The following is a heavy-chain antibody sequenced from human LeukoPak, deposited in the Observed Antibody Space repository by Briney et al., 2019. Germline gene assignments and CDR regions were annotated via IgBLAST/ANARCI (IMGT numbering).Heavy chain of an antibody. D-gene: IGHD3-22*01. J-gene: IGHJ4*02. CDR3: ASLYYDSSGYYQICYFDY. CDR2: IYYNGST. Sequence: SETLSLTCTVSGGSISSSSYYWGWIRQPPGKGLEWIGSIYYNGSTYYNPSLKSRVTISVDTSKNQFSLNLSSVTAADTAVYYCASLYYDSSGYYQICYFDYWGQGTLVTVSS. CDR1: GGSISSSSYY. V-gene: IGHV4-39*01.